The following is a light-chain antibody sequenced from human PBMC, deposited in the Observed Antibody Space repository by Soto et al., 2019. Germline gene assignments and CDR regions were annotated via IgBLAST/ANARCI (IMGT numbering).Light chain of an antibody. V-gene: IGKV1-9*01. CDR1: QGISSY. J-gene: IGKJ4*01. CDR2: AAS. Sequence: DFQLTQSPSFLSASVGDRVTITCRASQGISSYVAWYQQKPGKAPKVLIYAASTLKSGVPSRFSGSGSGTEFTLTISSLQPEDFATYHCQQVKNYPLTFGGGTRVEIK. CDR3: QQVKNYPLT.